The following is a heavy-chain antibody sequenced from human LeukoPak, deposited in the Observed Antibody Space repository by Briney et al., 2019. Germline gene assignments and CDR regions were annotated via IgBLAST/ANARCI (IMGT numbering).Heavy chain of an antibody. D-gene: IGHD6-13*01. CDR1: GSTFDDYA. Sequence: GGSLRLSCAASGSTFDDYAIYWVRQGPGKGLEWVSLISGDGGSIYYADSVKGRFTISRDNSKNSLYLQMNSLRTEDTALYYCAKEDYSSSWYALDYWGQGTLVTVSS. CDR3: AKEDYSSSWYALDY. J-gene: IGHJ4*02. V-gene: IGHV3-43*02. CDR2: ISGDGGSI.